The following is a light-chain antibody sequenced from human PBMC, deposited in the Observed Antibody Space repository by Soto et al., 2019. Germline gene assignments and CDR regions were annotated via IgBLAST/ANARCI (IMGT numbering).Light chain of an antibody. Sequence: QSVLTQPPSVSRAPGQRVTISCTGSSSNIGAGYDVHWYQQLPGTAPKLLIYGNSNRPSGVPDRFSGSKSDTSASLAITGLQAEDEADYYCQSYDSSRVVFGGGTKVTVL. V-gene: IGLV1-40*01. J-gene: IGLJ2*01. CDR3: QSYDSSRVV. CDR2: GNS. CDR1: SSNIGAGYD.